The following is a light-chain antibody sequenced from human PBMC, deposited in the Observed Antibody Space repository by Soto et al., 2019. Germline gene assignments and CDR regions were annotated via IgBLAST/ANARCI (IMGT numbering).Light chain of an antibody. J-gene: IGLJ1*01. CDR3: SSYISSSTLNV. CDR2: DVS. CDR1: SSDTGDYNY. V-gene: IGLV2-14*01. Sequence: QSVLTQPPSASGSPGHSVTISCSGTSSDTGDYNYVSWYQQHPGKAPKLMIYDVSKRPSGVSNRFSGSKSGNTASLTISGLQAEDEADYYCSSYISSSTLNVFGPGTKVT.